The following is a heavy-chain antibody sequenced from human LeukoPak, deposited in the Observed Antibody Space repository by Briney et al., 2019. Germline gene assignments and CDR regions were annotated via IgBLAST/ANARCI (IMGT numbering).Heavy chain of an antibody. CDR2: MNPNSGNT. J-gene: IGHJ4*02. Sequence: ASVKVSCKASGYTFTSYDINWVRQAPGQGLEWMGWMNPNSGNTGYAQKFQGRVTMTRNTSISTAYMELSSLRSEDTAVYYCARGSRGSGSYYGDYWGQGTLVTVSS. V-gene: IGHV1-8*01. CDR3: ARGSRGSGSYYGDY. D-gene: IGHD3-10*01. CDR1: GYTFTSYD.